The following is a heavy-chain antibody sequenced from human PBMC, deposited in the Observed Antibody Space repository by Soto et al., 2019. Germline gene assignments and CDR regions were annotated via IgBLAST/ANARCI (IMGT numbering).Heavy chain of an antibody. CDR2: ISYDGSNK. D-gene: IGHD3-22*01. Sequence: GGSLRLSCAASGFTFSSYGMHWVRQAPGKGLEWVAVISYDGSNKYYADSVKGRFTISRDNSKNTLYRQMNSLRAEDTAVYYCAKDTYYYDSSGPSLGYWGQGTLVTVSS. V-gene: IGHV3-30*18. CDR3: AKDTYYYDSSGPSLGY. J-gene: IGHJ4*02. CDR1: GFTFSSYG.